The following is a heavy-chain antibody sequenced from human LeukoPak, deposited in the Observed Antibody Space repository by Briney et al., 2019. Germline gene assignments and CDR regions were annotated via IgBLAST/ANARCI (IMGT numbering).Heavy chain of an antibody. D-gene: IGHD3-10*01. J-gene: IGHJ3*02. CDR3: ARDGITMVRGGNFDI. CDR1: GFPFDYHG. V-gene: IGHV3-20*04. Sequence: GGSLTLSCSASGFPFDYHGMSWVGPAPAKGREWVSGVNWNGGSTGYADSVKGRFTISRDNAKNSLYLQMNSLRAEDTALYYCARDGITMVRGGNFDIWGQGTMVTVSS. CDR2: VNWNGGST.